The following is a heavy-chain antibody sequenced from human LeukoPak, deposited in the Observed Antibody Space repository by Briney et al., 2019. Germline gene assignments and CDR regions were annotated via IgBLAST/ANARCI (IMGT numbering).Heavy chain of an antibody. CDR3: ARAIKGYCSGGSCYYYYYYMDV. CDR1: GFTLSSYS. Sequence: GGSLRLSCAASGFTLSSYSMNWVRQAPGKGLEWVSSISSSSSYIYYADSVKGRFTISRDNAKNSLYLQMNSLRAEDTAVYYCARAIKGYCSGGSCYYYYYYMDVWGKGTTVTVSS. CDR2: ISSSSSYI. D-gene: IGHD2-15*01. V-gene: IGHV3-21*01. J-gene: IGHJ6*03.